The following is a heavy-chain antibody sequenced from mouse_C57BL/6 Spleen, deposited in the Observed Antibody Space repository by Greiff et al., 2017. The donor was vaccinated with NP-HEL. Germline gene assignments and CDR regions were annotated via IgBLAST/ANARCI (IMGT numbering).Heavy chain of an antibody. CDR3: ARIAYYSNLYYYAMDY. D-gene: IGHD2-5*01. CDR2: IWWDDDK. J-gene: IGHJ4*01. CDR1: GFSLSTFGMG. Sequence: QVTLKVSGPGILQPSQTLSLTCSFSGFSLSTFGMGVGWIRQPSGKGLEWLAPIWWDDDKYYNPALKSRLTISKDTSKNQVFLKIANVDTADTATYYCARIAYYSNLYYYAMDYWGQGTSVTVSS. V-gene: IGHV8-8*01.